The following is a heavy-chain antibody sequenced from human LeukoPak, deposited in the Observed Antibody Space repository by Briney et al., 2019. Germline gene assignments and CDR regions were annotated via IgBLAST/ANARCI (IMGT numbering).Heavy chain of an antibody. CDR1: GYTLTGYY. V-gene: IGHV1-2*02. Sequence: ASVKVSCKASGYTLTGYYMHWVRQAPGQGLEWMGWINPNSGGTNYAQKFQGRVTMTRDTSISTAYMELSRLRSDDTAVYYCAREFVGATFFDYWGQGTLVTVSS. CDR2: INPNSGGT. D-gene: IGHD1-26*01. J-gene: IGHJ4*02. CDR3: AREFVGATFFDY.